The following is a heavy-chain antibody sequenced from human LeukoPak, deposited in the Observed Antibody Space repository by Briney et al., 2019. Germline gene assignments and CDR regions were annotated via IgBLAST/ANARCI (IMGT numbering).Heavy chain of an antibody. Sequence: GASVKVSCKASGYTFTSYAIHWVRQAPGQRLEWMGWINAGNGNTKYSQKFQGRVTITRDTSASTAYMELSSLRSEDTAVYYCARVSSRYYDSSGRRGYYFDYWGQGTLVTVSS. J-gene: IGHJ4*02. V-gene: IGHV1-3*01. CDR2: INAGNGNT. CDR3: ARVSSRYYDSSGRRGYYFDY. D-gene: IGHD3-22*01. CDR1: GYTFTSYA.